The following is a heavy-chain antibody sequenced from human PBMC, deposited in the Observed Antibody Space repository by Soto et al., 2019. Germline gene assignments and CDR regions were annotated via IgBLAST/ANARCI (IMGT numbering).Heavy chain of an antibody. CDR2: IWYDGSNK. J-gene: IGHJ3*02. CDR3: ARGRYDFWSGRRGAFDI. D-gene: IGHD3-3*01. V-gene: IGHV3-33*01. CDR1: GFTFSSYG. Sequence: GGSLRLSCAASGFTFSSYGMHWVRQAPGKGLEWVAVIWYDGSNKYYADSVKGRFTISRDNSKNTLYLQICSLKAEDTAVYYCARGRYDFWSGRRGAFDIWGQGTMVTVSS.